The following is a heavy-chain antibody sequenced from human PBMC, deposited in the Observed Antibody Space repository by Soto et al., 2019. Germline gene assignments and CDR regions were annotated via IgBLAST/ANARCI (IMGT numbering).Heavy chain of an antibody. CDR1: GFSFSDYY. J-gene: IGHJ6*03. CDR2: ISTSGSST. Sequence: GGSLRLSCAASGFSFSDYYMSWIRQAPGKGLEWVSLISTSGSSTDYADSVKGRFTISRDNAKNSLSLQMNSLRAEDTAVYYCANLAENYYHHMDVWGKGTTVTVSS. V-gene: IGHV3-11*01. CDR3: ANLAENYYHHMDV. D-gene: IGHD2-15*01.